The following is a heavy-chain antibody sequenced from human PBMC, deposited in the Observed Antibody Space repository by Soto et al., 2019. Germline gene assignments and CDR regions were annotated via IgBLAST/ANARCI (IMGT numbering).Heavy chain of an antibody. D-gene: IGHD2-2*02. CDR3: ARGTVVPAAIMAFAY. J-gene: IGHJ4*02. Sequence: EVQLVESGGGLVQPGGSLRLSCAASGFTFSSYSMNWVRQAPGKGLEWVSYISSSSSTIYYADSVKGRFTISRDNAKNSLYLQMNRLRDEDTAVYYCARGTVVPAAIMAFAYWGQGTLVTVSS. CDR2: ISSSSSTI. V-gene: IGHV3-48*02. CDR1: GFTFSSYS.